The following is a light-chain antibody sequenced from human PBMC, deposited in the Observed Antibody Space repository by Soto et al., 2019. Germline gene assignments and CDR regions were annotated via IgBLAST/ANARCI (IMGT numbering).Light chain of an antibody. CDR3: QQYNSSPWT. CDR1: QSDSTW. CDR2: KMS. J-gene: IGKJ1*01. Sequence: TQFPSTVSSSLAYTVTITCRASQSDSTWLAWYQQRPGKAPKLLIYKMSASERGVPSRFSGSGSGTEFTLTISSLQPEDFATYYCQQYNSSPWTFGQGTKVDIK. V-gene: IGKV1-5*03.